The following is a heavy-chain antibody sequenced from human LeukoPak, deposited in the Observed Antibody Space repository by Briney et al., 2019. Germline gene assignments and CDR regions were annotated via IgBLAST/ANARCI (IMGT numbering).Heavy chain of an antibody. CDR1: GGSISSGDYY. Sequence: SETLSLTCTVSGGSISSGDYYWSWIRQPPGKGLEWIGYIYYSGSTNYNPSLKSRVTISVDTSKNQFSLKLSSVTAADTAVYYCARGYYGSGSYPDYWGQGTLVTVSS. D-gene: IGHD3-10*01. CDR3: ARGYYGSGSYPDY. CDR2: IYYSGST. J-gene: IGHJ4*02. V-gene: IGHV4-61*08.